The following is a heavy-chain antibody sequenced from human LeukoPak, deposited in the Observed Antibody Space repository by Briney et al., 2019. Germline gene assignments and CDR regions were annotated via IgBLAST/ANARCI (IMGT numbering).Heavy chain of an antibody. CDR3: ARDLGEAEGY. Sequence: SETLSLTCTVSGGSISSSSYYWGWIRQPPGKGLEWIGSIYYSGSTYYNPSLKSRVTISVDTSKNQFSLKLSSVTAADTAVYYCARDLGEAEGYWGQGTLVTVSS. J-gene: IGHJ4*02. CDR1: GGSISSSSYY. CDR2: IYYSGST. V-gene: IGHV4-39*07.